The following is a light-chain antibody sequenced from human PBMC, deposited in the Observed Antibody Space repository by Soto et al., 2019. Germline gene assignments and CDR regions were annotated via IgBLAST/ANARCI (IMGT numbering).Light chain of an antibody. Sequence: SYELTQPPSVSVSPGLTASITCSGDKLGDKYACWYQQKPGQSPVLVIYQDSKRPSGIPERFSGSNSGNTATLTISGTQAMDEADYYCQAWDSSTVVFGGGTNLTVL. CDR2: QDS. CDR3: QAWDSSTVV. J-gene: IGLJ2*01. V-gene: IGLV3-1*01. CDR1: KLGDKY.